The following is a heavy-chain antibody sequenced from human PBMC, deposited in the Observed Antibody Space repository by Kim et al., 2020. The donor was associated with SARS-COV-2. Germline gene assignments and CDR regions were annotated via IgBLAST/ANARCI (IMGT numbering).Heavy chain of an antibody. CDR3: SRTSDDFCSGYPDYYYYG. J-gene: IGHJ6*01. D-gene: IGHD3-3*01. Sequence: GGSLRLSCTASGFTFGSYAMHWVRQAPGKGLEYVSSISSNGDSTSYANSVKGRFTISRDNSKNTLYLQLDSLRAEDMAMYYCSRTSDDFCSGYPDYYYYG. CDR1: GFTFGSYA. V-gene: IGHV3-64*01. CDR2: ISSNGDST.